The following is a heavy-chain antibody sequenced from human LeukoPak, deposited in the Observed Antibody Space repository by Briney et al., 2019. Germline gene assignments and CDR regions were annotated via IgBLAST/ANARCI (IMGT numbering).Heavy chain of an antibody. D-gene: IGHD1-1*01. CDR2: TRFDGSIK. Sequence: GGSLRLSCAASGFTFSNAWMTWVRQAPGKGLEWVTVTRFDGSIKQYADSVKGRFTISRDDSKNTLYLQMNFLKSEDTAVYYCARWGGTRQYYFDYWGQGTLVTVSS. V-gene: IGHV3-33*08. CDR1: GFTFSNAW. J-gene: IGHJ4*02. CDR3: ARWGGTRQYYFDY.